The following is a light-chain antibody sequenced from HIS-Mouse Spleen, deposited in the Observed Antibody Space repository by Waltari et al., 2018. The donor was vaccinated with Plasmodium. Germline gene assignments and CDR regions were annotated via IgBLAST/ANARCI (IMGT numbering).Light chain of an antibody. J-gene: IGKJ3*01. V-gene: IGKV1-33*01. Sequence: DIQMTQSPSSLSTYVGDRVTITCQANQDIRYYVNAYQHKPGKDPKLLIYDASNLETGVPSRFSGSGSGTDFTFTISSLQPEDISTYYCQQYDNLPPLFTFGPGTKVDIK. CDR3: QQYDNLPPLFT. CDR2: DAS. CDR1: QDIRYY.